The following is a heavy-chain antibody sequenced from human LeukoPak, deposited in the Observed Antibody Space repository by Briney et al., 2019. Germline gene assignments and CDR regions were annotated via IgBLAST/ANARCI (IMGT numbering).Heavy chain of an antibody. V-gene: IGHV6-1*01. D-gene: IGHD2-21*02. CDR2: TYYRSKWYT. CDR1: GDSVSSNSAA. Sequence: SQTLSLTCAISGDSVSSNSAAWNWIRQSPSRGLEWLGRTYYRSKWYTDYGVSVRSRMTINTDTSKNQLSLQLNSVTPEDTAVYYCARGDQNFDYWGQGTLVTVSS. CDR3: ARGDQNFDY. J-gene: IGHJ4*02.